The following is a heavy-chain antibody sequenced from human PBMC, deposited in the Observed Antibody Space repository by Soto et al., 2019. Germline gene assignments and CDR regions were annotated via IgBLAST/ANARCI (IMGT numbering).Heavy chain of an antibody. D-gene: IGHD3-22*01. J-gene: IGHJ4*02. CDR3: ASGAYYYDSSGYPLDY. CDR1: GYTFTSYY. Sequence: ASVKVSCKASGYTFTSYYMHWVRQAPGQGLEWMGIINPSGGSTRYAQKFQGRVTMTRDTSTSTVYMELSSLRSEDTAVYYCASGAYYYDSSGYPLDYWGQGTLVTVSS. V-gene: IGHV1-46*01. CDR2: INPSGGST.